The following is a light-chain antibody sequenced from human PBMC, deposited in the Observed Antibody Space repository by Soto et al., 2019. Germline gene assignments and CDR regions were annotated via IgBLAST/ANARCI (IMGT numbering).Light chain of an antibody. J-gene: IGKJ4*01. V-gene: IGKV3-11*01. CDR1: QSVSSY. CDR2: DAS. Sequence: EIVLTQSPATLSLSPGERATLSCRASQSVSSYLAWYQQKPGQAPRLLSYDASNRATGIPARFSGSGSGTDFTLTIRSLEPEDFAVYYCQQRSVFGGGTKVEIK. CDR3: QQRSV.